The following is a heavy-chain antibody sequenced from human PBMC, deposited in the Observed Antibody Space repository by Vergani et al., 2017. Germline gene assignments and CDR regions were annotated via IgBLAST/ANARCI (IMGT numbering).Heavy chain of an antibody. V-gene: IGHV3-48*04. D-gene: IGHD3-3*01. CDR3: ARDRNLILRFLEWFSPAMDV. CDR2: ISSRSSTI. J-gene: IGHJ6*04. Sequence: EVQLVESGGGLVQPGGSLRLSCAASGFTFSSYSMNWVRQAPGKGLEWVSYISSRSSTIYYADSVQGRFTISRDNAKNSLYLQMNSLRAEDTAVYYCARDRNLILRFLEWFSPAMDVWGKGTTVTVSS. CDR1: GFTFSSYS.